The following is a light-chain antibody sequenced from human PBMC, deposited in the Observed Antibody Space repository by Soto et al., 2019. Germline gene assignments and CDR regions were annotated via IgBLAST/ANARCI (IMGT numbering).Light chain of an antibody. J-gene: IGKJ1*01. V-gene: IGKV3-11*01. CDR1: QSVSSY. Sequence: EIVMTQSPATLSLSPGERATLSCRDSQSVSSYLAWYQQKPGQAPRLLIYDASNRATGIPARFSGSGSGTDFTLTISSLEPEAFAVYYCQQRSNWPRTFGQGTKVEIK. CDR3: QQRSNWPRT. CDR2: DAS.